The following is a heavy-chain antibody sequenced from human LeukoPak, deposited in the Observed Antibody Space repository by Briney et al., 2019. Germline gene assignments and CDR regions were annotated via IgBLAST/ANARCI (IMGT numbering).Heavy chain of an antibody. D-gene: IGHD3-9*01. J-gene: IGHJ6*03. Sequence: GGSLRLSCAASGFTFSSYGMSWVRQAPGKGLEWVSAISGSGGSTYYADSVKGRFTISRDNSKNTLYLQMNSLRAEDTAVYYCAKGGFNILTGYSYYYYMDVWGKGTTVTISS. V-gene: IGHV3-23*01. CDR3: AKGGFNILTGYSYYYYMDV. CDR1: GFTFSSYG. CDR2: ISGSGGST.